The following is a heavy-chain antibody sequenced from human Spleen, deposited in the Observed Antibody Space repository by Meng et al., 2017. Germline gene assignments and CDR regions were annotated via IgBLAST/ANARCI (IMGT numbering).Heavy chain of an antibody. Sequence: SETLSLTCTVSGGSVFTDSYYWSWIRQPPGKGLEWIGYIYYSGTTSYNPSLKSRVTISVDTSRNQFSLELSSVTAADTAVYYCAREVPYTNWFDPWGQGTLVTVSS. CDR1: GGSVFTDSYY. V-gene: IGHV4-61*01. CDR3: AREVPYTNWFDP. CDR2: IYYSGTT. J-gene: IGHJ5*02. D-gene: IGHD2-2*02.